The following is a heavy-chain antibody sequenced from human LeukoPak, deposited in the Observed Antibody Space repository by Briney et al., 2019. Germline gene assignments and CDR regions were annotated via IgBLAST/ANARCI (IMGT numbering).Heavy chain of an antibody. V-gene: IGHV4-39*01. J-gene: IGHJ3*02. CDR3: ARLLDYGDFDPDAFDI. CDR1: GGSISSSSYY. Sequence: SETLSLTCTVSGGSISSSSYYWGWIRQPPGKGLEWIGSIYYSGSTYYNPSLKSRVTISVDTSKNQFSLKLSSVTAADTAVYYCARLLDYGDFDPDAFDIWGQGTMVTVSS. CDR2: IYYSGST. D-gene: IGHD4-17*01.